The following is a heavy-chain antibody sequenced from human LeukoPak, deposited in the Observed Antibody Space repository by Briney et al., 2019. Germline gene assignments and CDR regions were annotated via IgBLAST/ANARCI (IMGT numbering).Heavy chain of an antibody. CDR3: ARDRGSSAYTPYFDY. V-gene: IGHV3-30*02. J-gene: IGHJ4*02. CDR1: GFTFSNYG. CDR2: IRFNGDDK. Sequence: PGGSLRLSCAASGFTFSNYGMHWVRQAPGKGLEWVTFIRFNGDDKYYVDSVKGRFTISRDNFMNTLYLQMSGLRADDTAVYYCARDRGSSAYTPYFDYWGQGALDTVSS. D-gene: IGHD3-16*01.